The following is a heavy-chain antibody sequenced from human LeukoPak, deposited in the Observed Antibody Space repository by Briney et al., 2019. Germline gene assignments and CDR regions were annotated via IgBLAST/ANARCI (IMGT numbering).Heavy chain of an antibody. Sequence: PGGSLRLSCAASGITFSSSWMHWVRQGPGKGLVWVSHANGDGSEIKYADSVKGRFTISRDNAKNTVDLQMNSLRAEDTAVYYCVYGRGYILYSWGQGIPVTDSS. D-gene: IGHD5-12*01. J-gene: IGHJ4*02. V-gene: IGHV3-74*03. CDR1: GITFSSSW. CDR2: ANGDGSEI. CDR3: VYGRGYILYS.